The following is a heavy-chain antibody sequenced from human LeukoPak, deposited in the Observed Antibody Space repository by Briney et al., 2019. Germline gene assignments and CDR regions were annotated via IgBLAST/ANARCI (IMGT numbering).Heavy chain of an antibody. CDR2: INPNSGDT. D-gene: IGHD6-13*01. CDR3: ARDASSTWDYCDY. Sequence: ASVKVSCKASGYTFTSYAMNWVRQAPGQGLEWMGWINPNSGDTNYAQKFQGRVTMTRDTSISTAYMELNRLRSDDTAFYFCARDASSTWDYCDYWGQGTLVTVSS. V-gene: IGHV1-2*02. CDR1: GYTFTSYA. J-gene: IGHJ4*02.